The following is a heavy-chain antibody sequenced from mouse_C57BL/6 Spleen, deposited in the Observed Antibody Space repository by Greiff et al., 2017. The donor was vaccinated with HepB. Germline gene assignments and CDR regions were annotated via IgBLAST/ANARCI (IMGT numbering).Heavy chain of an antibody. CDR1: GYTFTSYW. J-gene: IGHJ2*01. Sequence: VQLQQPGAELVMPGASVKLSCKASGYTFTSYWMHWVKQRPGQGLEWIGEIDPSDSYTNYNQKFKGKSTLTVDKSSSTAYMQLSSLTSEDSAVYYCARREKYGSLDYWGQGTTLTVSS. CDR3: ARREKYGSLDY. V-gene: IGHV1-69*01. CDR2: IDPSDSYT. D-gene: IGHD1-1*01.